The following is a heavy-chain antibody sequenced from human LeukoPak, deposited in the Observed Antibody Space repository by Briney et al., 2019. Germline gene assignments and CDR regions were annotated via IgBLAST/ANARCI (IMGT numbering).Heavy chain of an antibody. D-gene: IGHD2-8*02. CDR3: ARDLTGGASFDY. CDR2: INPNSGGT. Sequence: GASVKVSCKAPGYTFTGYYMHWVRQAPGQGLEWMGWINPNSGGTNYAQKFQGRVTMTRDTSISTAYMELSRLRSDDTAVYYCARDLTGGASFDYWGQGTLVTVSS. V-gene: IGHV1-2*02. J-gene: IGHJ4*02. CDR1: GYTFTGYY.